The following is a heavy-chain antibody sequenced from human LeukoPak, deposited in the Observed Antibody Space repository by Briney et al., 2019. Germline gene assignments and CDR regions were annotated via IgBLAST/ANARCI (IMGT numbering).Heavy chain of an antibody. CDR2: IYYSGST. CDR3: ARHRPQIAARRTYYFDY. V-gene: IGHV4-59*08. J-gene: IGHJ4*02. Sequence: SETLSLTCTVSGGSISSYYWSWIRQPPGKGLEWIGYIYYSGSTNYNPSLKSRVTISVDTSKNQFSLKLSSVTAADTAVYYCARHRPQIAARRTYYFDYWGQGTLVTVSS. D-gene: IGHD6-6*01. CDR1: GGSISSYY.